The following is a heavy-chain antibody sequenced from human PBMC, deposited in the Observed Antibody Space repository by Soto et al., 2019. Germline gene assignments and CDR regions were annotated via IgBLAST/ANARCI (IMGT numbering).Heavy chain of an antibody. CDR1: GYTFTSYY. J-gene: IGHJ6*02. CDR2: INPSGGST. D-gene: IGHD2-2*01. V-gene: IGHV1-46*01. CDR3: ARDRGYCSSTSCRPYGMDV. Sequence: ASVKVSCKASGYTFTSYYMHWVRQAPGQGLEWMGIINPSGGSTSYAQKFQGRVTMTRDTSTSTVYMELSSLRSEDTAVYYCARDRGYCSSTSCRPYGMDVWGQGTTVTVSS.